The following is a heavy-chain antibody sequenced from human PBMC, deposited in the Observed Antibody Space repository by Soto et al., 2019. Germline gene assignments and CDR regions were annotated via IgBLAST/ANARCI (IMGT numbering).Heavy chain of an antibody. CDR1: GFTFSSYA. D-gene: IGHD6-13*01. V-gene: IGHV3-23*01. CDR2: ISGSGGST. Sequence: GGSLRLSCAASGFTFSSYAMSWVRQAPGKGLEWVSAISGSGGSTYYADSVKGRFTISRDNSKNTLYLQMNSLRAEDTAVYYCAKDRTPYSSSWYNWFDPWGQGTLVTVSS. CDR3: AKDRTPYSSSWYNWFDP. J-gene: IGHJ5*02.